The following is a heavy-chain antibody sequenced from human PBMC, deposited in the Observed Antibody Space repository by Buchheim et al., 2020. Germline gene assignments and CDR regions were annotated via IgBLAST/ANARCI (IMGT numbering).Heavy chain of an antibody. D-gene: IGHD6-13*01. CDR3: AQRRPGYSGSWYKSYFDY. CDR2: IYWDNDT. V-gene: IGHV2-5*02. J-gene: IGHJ4*02. Sequence: QITLKESGPTLVQPTQTLTLTCAFSGFSLSTSGVAVGWLRQPPRQALECLALIYWDNDTFYSPSLMNRLHITKNTSRNQVVLTMTNMETEDTATYYCAQRRPGYSGSWYKSYFDYGGQGTL. CDR1: GFSLSTSGVA.